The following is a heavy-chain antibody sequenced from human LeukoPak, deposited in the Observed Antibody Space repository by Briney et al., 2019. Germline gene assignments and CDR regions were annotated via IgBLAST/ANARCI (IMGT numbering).Heavy chain of an antibody. V-gene: IGHV3-21*01. CDR2: ISSSSSYI. D-gene: IGHD3-9*01. Sequence: GGSLRLSCAASGFTFSSYSMNWVRQAPGKGLEWVSSISSSSSYIYYADSVKGRFTISRDNAKNSLYLQMNSLRAEDTAVYYCARLYYDILTGYQIDYWGQGTLVTVSS. CDR1: GFTFSSYS. CDR3: ARLYYDILTGYQIDY. J-gene: IGHJ4*02.